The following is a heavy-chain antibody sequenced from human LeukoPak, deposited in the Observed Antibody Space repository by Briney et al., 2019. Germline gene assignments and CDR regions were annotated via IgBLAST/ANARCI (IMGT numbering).Heavy chain of an antibody. CDR2: IYHSGST. D-gene: IGHD3-22*01. CDR1: GGSFSGYY. J-gene: IGHJ3*02. CDR3: ARDQGYYYDSSGQPYAFDI. Sequence: SETLSLTCAVYGGSFSGYYWSWIRQPPGKGLEWIGEIYHSGSTNYNPSLKSRVTISVDKSKNQFSLKLSSVTAADTAVYYCARDQGYYYDSSGQPYAFDIWGQGTMVTVSS. V-gene: IGHV4-34*01.